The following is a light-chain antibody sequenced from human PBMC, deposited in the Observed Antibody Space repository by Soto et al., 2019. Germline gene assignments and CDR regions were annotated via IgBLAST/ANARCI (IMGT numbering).Light chain of an antibody. CDR3: QTWGTGILVV. CDR2: LNSDGSH. V-gene: IGLV4-69*01. CDR1: SGHSSYA. J-gene: IGLJ2*01. Sequence: QPVLTQSPSASASLGASVKLTCTLSSGHSSYAIAWHQQQPEKGPRYLMKLNSDGSHSKGDGIPDRFSVSSSGAERYLTISSLQSEDEADYYCQTWGTGILVVFGGGTKLSVL.